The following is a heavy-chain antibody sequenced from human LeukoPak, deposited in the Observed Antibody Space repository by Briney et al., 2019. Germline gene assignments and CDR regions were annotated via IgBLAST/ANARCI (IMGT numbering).Heavy chain of an antibody. CDR1: GFTFSSYA. V-gene: IGHV3-30-3*01. CDR3: ARAKDSSGYPNLPFDY. D-gene: IGHD3-22*01. J-gene: IGHJ4*02. CDR2: ISYDGSNK. Sequence: GGSLRLSCAASGFTFSSYAMHWVRQAPGKGLEWVAVISYDGSNKYYADSVKGRFTISRDNSKNTLYLQMNSLRAEDTAVYYCARAKDSSGYPNLPFDYWGQGTLVTVSS.